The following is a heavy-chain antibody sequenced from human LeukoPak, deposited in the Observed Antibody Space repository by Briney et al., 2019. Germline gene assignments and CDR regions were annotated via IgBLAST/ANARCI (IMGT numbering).Heavy chain of an antibody. J-gene: IGHJ4*02. V-gene: IGHV3-21*05. CDR1: GFTFSSYG. Sequence: GGSLRLSCAASGFTFSSYGMHWVRQAPGKGLEWVSYISSSSSYTNYADSVKGRFTISRDNAKNSLYLQMNSLRAEDTAVYYCASGQRWLVDFDYWGQGTLVTVSS. CDR3: ASGQRWLVDFDY. D-gene: IGHD6-19*01. CDR2: ISSSSSYT.